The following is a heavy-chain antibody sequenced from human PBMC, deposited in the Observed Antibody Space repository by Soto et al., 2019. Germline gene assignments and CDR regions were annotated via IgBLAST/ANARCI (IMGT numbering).Heavy chain of an antibody. Sequence: EVKLLESGGGLVQPGGSLRLSCGVSGFTATSNGVSWVRQAPGKGLEWVSAISSNGQGIWYADSVKGRFTISRDISRNTVLLQMDSLRAEDTAVYYCAKDRQYPRVYFHYWGQGTLVTVSS. V-gene: IGHV3-23*01. CDR3: AKDRQYPRVYFHY. J-gene: IGHJ4*02. CDR1: GFTATSNG. D-gene: IGHD4-4*01. CDR2: ISSNGQGI.